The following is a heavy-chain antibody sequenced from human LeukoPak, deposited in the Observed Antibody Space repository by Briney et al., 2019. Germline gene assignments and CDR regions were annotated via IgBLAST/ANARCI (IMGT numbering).Heavy chain of an antibody. CDR3: ASPLPLRYFDWFDY. J-gene: IGHJ5*01. Sequence: PSETLSLTCTVSGGSISSSSYYWGWIRQPPGKGLEWIGSIYYSGSTYYNPSLKSRVTISVDTSKNQFSLKLSSVTAADTAVYYCASPLPLRYFDWFDYWGQGTLVTVSS. CDR2: IYYSGST. CDR1: GGSISSSSYY. D-gene: IGHD3-9*01. V-gene: IGHV4-39*07.